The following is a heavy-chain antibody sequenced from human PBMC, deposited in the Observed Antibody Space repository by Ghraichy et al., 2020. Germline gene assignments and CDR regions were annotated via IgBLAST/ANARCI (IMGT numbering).Heavy chain of an antibody. V-gene: IGHV3-21*01. Sequence: GSLRLSCAASGFTFSSYSMNWVRQAPGKGLEWVSSISNSSSYIYYADSVKGRFTISRDNAKNSLYLQMNSLRAEDTAVYYCARDRNDILTGHFDYWGQGTLVTVSS. J-gene: IGHJ4*02. CDR3: ARDRNDILTGHFDY. D-gene: IGHD3-9*01. CDR1: GFTFSSYS. CDR2: ISNSSSYI.